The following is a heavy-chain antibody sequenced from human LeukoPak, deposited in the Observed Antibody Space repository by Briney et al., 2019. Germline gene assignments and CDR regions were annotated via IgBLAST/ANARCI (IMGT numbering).Heavy chain of an antibody. CDR3: ARDCTNGVCPVSYYGMDV. D-gene: IGHD2-8*01. V-gene: IGHV1-69*13. CDR1: GGTFSSYA. J-gene: IGHJ6*02. CDR2: IIPIFGTA. Sequence: SVKVSCTASGGTFSSYAISWVRQAPGQGLEWMGGIIPIFGTANYAQKFQGRVTITADESTSTAYMELSSLRSEDTAVYYCARDCTNGVCPVSYYGMDVWGQGTTVTVSS.